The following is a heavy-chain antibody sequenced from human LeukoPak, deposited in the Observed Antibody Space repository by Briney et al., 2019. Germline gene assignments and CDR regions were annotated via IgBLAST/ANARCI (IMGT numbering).Heavy chain of an antibody. CDR3: ARATRYCSSTSCLYYFDY. V-gene: IGHV1-8*01. CDR1: GYTFTSYD. J-gene: IGHJ4*02. D-gene: IGHD2-2*01. Sequence: ASVKVSCKASGYTFTSYDINWVRQATGQGLEWMGWMNPNSGNTGYAQKFQGRVTMTRNTSISTAYMELSSLRSEDTAVCYCARATRYCSSTSCLYYFDYWGQGTLVTVSS. CDR2: MNPNSGNT.